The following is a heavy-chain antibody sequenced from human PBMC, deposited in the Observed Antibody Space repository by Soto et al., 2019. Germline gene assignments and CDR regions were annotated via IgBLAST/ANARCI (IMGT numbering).Heavy chain of an antibody. CDR3: AMLGGWSGGSSGMDV. J-gene: IGHJ6*02. D-gene: IGHD6-19*01. CDR1: GLIFSDYH. CDR2: IRRKANSYTT. Sequence: EVQLVESGGGLVQPGGSLRLSCAASGLIFSDYHMDWVRQAPGKGLEWVGRIRRKANSYTTEYAASVKGRFTISRDYSKNSRYLKMNSLKSEDTAVYYCAMLGGWSGGSSGMDVWGQGTTVTVSS. V-gene: IGHV3-72*01.